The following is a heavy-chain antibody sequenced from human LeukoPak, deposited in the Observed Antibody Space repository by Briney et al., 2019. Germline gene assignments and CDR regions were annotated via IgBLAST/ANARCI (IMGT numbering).Heavy chain of an antibody. V-gene: IGHV3-30*03. Sequence: GGSLRLSCAASGFTFSSYGMHWVRQAPGKGLEWVAVISYDGSNKYYADSVKGRFTISRDNSKNTLYLQMNSLRAEDTAVYYCARGSHYYDSSGPEGYWGQGTLVTVSS. CDR2: ISYDGSNK. D-gene: IGHD3-22*01. CDR3: ARGSHYYDSSGPEGY. J-gene: IGHJ4*02. CDR1: GFTFSSYG.